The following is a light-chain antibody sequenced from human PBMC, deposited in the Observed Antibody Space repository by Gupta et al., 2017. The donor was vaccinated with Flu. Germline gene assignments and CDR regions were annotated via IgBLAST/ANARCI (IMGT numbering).Light chain of an antibody. Sequence: DIVMTQSPDSLAMSLGERATINCKSSQTVLFSSNNKNYLAWYQQKPGQPPKLLIYWASARESGVPDRFSGSGSGTDFTLTIRSLQAEDVAVYYCQQYYTTPYTFGQGTKLEIK. V-gene: IGKV4-1*01. CDR3: QQYYTTPYT. CDR2: WAS. J-gene: IGKJ2*01. CDR1: QTVLFSSNNKNY.